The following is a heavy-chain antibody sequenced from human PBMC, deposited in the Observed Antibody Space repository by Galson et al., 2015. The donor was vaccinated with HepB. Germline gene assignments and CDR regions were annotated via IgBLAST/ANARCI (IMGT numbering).Heavy chain of an antibody. Sequence: SVKVSCKASGYTFTSYPMHWVRQAPGQRLEWMGWISAGTGNTRHSQTFQDRITITRDTSAGTAYMELSSLTSEDTAVYYCASGLSRGWYSDAFDIWGQGTMVTVSS. CDR1: GYTFTSYP. CDR3: ASGLSRGWYSDAFDI. D-gene: IGHD6-19*01. V-gene: IGHV1-3*01. CDR2: ISAGTGNT. J-gene: IGHJ3*02.